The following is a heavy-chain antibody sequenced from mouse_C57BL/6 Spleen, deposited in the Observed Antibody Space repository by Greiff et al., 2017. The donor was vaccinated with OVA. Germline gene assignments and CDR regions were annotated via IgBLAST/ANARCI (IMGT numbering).Heavy chain of an antibody. CDR3: ARESITTVEGPWFAY. CDR2: ISYDGSN. Sequence: VQLQQSGPGLVKPSQSLSLTCSVTGYSITSGYYWNWIRQFPGNKLEWMGYISYDGSNNYNPSLKNRISITRDTSKNQFFLKLNSVTTEDTATYYCARESITTVEGPWFAYWGQGTLVTVSA. V-gene: IGHV3-6*01. CDR1: GYSITSGYY. J-gene: IGHJ3*01. D-gene: IGHD1-1*01.